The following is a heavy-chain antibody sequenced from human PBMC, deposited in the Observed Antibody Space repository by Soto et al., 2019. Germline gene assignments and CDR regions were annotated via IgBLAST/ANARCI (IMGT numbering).Heavy chain of an antibody. D-gene: IGHD6-13*01. CDR3: ARDRVEAALGTFDQ. J-gene: IGHJ4*02. Sequence: APVTVSCEASGYTISSYPIICVRQAHGQGLEWVGWISTYNGKTNYGQKFQGRVTITTDTSTSTAYMDLRNLRSDDTAVYYCARDRVEAALGTFDQWGQGTLVNVSA. CDR1: GYTISSYP. V-gene: IGHV1-18*01. CDR2: ISTYNGKT.